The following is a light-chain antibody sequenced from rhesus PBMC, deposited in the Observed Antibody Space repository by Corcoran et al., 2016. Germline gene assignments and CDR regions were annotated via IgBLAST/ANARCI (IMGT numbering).Light chain of an antibody. V-gene: IGLV1-60*01. CDR3: AAWDSSQSGYS. J-gene: IGLJ1*01. Sequence: SVLTQPPSASEAARKSVTISCSGSSSNIGTNSFSWYQQVPGTAPKLLIYDNNQRASGVSDRFSGSKSGTSASLAIRGLQTEDEADYYCAAWDSSQSGYSFGAGTRLTVL. CDR2: DNN. CDR1: SSNIGTNS.